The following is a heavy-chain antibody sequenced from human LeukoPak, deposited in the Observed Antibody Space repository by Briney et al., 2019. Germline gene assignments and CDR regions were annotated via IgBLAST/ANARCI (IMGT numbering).Heavy chain of an antibody. CDR2: ISSGGDTT. D-gene: IGHD1-26*01. CDR3: ARVGPTTRIIDY. V-gene: IGHV3-23*01. J-gene: IGHJ4*02. Sequence: PGGSLRLSCPASGFTYSNYAMTWVRQAPGEGLEWVSAISSGGDTTYYAESVKGRFTISRDNSKTTLYLQMDSLRAEDTAVYYCARVGPTTRIIDYWGQGTLVTVPS. CDR1: GFTYSNYA.